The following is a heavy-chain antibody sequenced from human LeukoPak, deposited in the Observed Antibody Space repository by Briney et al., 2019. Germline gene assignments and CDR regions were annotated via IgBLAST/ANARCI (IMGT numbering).Heavy chain of an antibody. J-gene: IGHJ4*02. CDR2: ISSDGSTK. CDR1: GFTFSSYA. CDR3: ARVSIFGVVIPPDF. Sequence: GGSLRLSCAASGFTFSSYAMHWVRQAPGKGLEWVAVISSDGSTKYYADSVKGRFTISRDNSKNTLYLEMNSLRAEDTAVYYCARVSIFGVVIPPDFWGQGTLVTVSS. D-gene: IGHD3-3*02. V-gene: IGHV3-30*01.